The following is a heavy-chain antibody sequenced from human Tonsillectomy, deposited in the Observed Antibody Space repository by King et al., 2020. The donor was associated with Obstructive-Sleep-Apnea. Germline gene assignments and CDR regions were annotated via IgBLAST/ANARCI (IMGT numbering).Heavy chain of an antibody. CDR1: GGSISSGDYY. D-gene: IGHD6-13*01. J-gene: IGHJ4*02. Sequence: QLQESGPGLVKPSQTLSLTCTVSGGSISSGDYYWSWIRQPPGKGLEWIGDIYYSVSTYYNPSLKSRVTISVDTSKNQFSLKLSSVTAADTAVYYCARGGSSSWHFDYWGQGTLVTVSS. V-gene: IGHV4-30-4*01. CDR3: ARGGSSSWHFDY. CDR2: IYYSVST.